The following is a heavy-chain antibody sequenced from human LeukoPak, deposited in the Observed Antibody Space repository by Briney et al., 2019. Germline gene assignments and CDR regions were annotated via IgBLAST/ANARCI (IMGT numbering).Heavy chain of an antibody. CDR2: IWYDGNNK. V-gene: IGHV3-33*06. CDR3: AKDVGKWESLHFFDY. CDR1: GFTFSSYG. J-gene: IGHJ4*02. Sequence: GGSLRLSCAASGFTFSSYGMHWVRQAPGKGLEWVAVIWYDGNNKYYADSVKGRFSISRDNSKNTLYLQMNSLRAEDTAVYYCAKDVGKWESLHFFDYWGQGTLVTVSS. D-gene: IGHD1-26*01.